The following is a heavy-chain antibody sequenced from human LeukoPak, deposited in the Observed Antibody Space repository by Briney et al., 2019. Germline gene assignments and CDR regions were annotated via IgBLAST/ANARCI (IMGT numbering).Heavy chain of an antibody. Sequence: GGSLRLSCAASGFTFSKDWMLWVRQAQGKGLESVSRINTDGTVTTYADSVKGRFTVSRDNADNTMFLQMNSVRDEDTAVYYCATKQWLAPPPDSWGQGTPVTVSS. CDR2: INTDGTVT. CDR1: GFTFSKDW. CDR3: ATKQWLAPPPDS. D-gene: IGHD6-19*01. J-gene: IGHJ4*02. V-gene: IGHV3-74*01.